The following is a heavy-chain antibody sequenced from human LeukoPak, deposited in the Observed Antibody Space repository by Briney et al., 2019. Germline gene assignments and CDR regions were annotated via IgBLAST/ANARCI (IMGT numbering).Heavy chain of an antibody. V-gene: IGHV3-7*01. D-gene: IGHD1-1*01. Sequence: GGSLRLSCAASEFTFSDYWMSWVRQAPGKGPEWVANIKKDGSEEHYVDSVKGRFTVSRDNAKKSLFLQMNSLRVEDTAVSYCATYDNWVAGDVWGQGTSVSVSS. CDR1: EFTFSDYW. J-gene: IGHJ6*02. CDR3: ATYDNWVAGDV. CDR2: IKKDGSEE.